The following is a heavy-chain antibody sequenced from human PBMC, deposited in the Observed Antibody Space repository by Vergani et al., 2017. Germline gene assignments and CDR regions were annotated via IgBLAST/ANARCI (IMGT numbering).Heavy chain of an antibody. CDR2: IYYSGST. CDR1: GGSISSGGYY. Sequence: QVQLQESGPGLVKPSQTLSLTCTVSGGSISSGGYYWSWIRQHPGKGLEWIGYIYYSGSTYYNPSLKLRVTISVDTSKNQFSLKLSSVTAADTAVYYCAREDGGSGYRRPTTWGQGTLVTVAS. J-gene: IGHJ5*02. CDR3: AREDGGSGYRRPTT. V-gene: IGHV4-31*03. D-gene: IGHD2-15*01.